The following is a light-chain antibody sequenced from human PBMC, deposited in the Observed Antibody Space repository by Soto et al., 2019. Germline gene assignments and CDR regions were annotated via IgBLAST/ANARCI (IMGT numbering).Light chain of an antibody. CDR1: SSDVGGYNF. CDR3: SSYTSIRTYV. J-gene: IGLJ1*01. CDR2: DVT. V-gene: IGLV2-14*01. Sequence: QSALTQPASVSGSPGQSITISCTGTSSDVGGYNFVSWYQQHPDKAPKLMIYDVTNRPSGVSNRFSGSKSGNTASLTISGLQAEDGAVYYCSSYTSIRTYVFETGTKVTAL.